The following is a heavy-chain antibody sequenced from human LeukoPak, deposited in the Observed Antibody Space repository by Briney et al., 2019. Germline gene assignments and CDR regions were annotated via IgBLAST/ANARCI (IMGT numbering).Heavy chain of an antibody. Sequence: GGSLRLSCAASGFTFSSYSMNWVRQAPGKGLEWVSSISSSSSYIYYADSVKGRFTISRDNAKNSLYLQMNSLRAEDTAVYYCAREGIAAAGKNYYYSYGMDVWGQGTTVTVSS. V-gene: IGHV3-21*01. CDR3: AREGIAAAGKNYYYSYGMDV. CDR1: GFTFSSYS. J-gene: IGHJ6*02. CDR2: ISSSSSYI. D-gene: IGHD6-13*01.